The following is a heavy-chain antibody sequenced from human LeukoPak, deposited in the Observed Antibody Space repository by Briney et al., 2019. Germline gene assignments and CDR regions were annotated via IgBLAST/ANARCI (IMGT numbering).Heavy chain of an antibody. J-gene: IGHJ4*02. CDR3: ATTPAGYSYGDANFDY. V-gene: IGHV1-8*01. CDR1: GYTFTTYD. CDR2: INPNSGNT. Sequence: ASVKISSKASGYTFTTYDINCVRHATGQGLEWLGWINPNSGNTGYAQKFQGRVTMTRNTSISTTYMELSSLRSEDTAVYYCATTPAGYSYGDANFDYWGQGTLVTVSS. D-gene: IGHD5-18*01.